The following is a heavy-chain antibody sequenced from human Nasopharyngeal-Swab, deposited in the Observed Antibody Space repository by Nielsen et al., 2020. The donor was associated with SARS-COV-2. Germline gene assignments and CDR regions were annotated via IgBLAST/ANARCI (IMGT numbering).Heavy chain of an antibody. V-gene: IGHV4-31*02. CDR3: ARANSGSYFDY. CDR2: INYSGST. D-gene: IGHD1-26*01. J-gene: IGHJ4*02. Sequence: WIRQPPGKGLEWIGYINYSGSTYYNPSLKSRVTISVDTSKNQFSLKLSSVTAADTAVYYCARANSGSYFDYWGQGTLVTVSS.